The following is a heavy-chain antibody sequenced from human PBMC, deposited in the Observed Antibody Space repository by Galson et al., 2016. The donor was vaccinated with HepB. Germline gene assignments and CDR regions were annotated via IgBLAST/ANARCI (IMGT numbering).Heavy chain of an antibody. CDR3: AREGAYSGNDFGGGFDF. V-gene: IGHV3-21*01. CDR1: GFTFSSYT. CDR2: ISSSSSYK. Sequence: SLRLSCAASGFTFSSYTMNWVRQAPGKGLEWVSSISSSSSYKYYADSVKGRFTISRDNAKNSLYLQMNSLTDEDTAVYYCAREGAYSGNDFGGGFDFWGQGTLVTVSS. D-gene: IGHD5-12*01. J-gene: IGHJ4*02.